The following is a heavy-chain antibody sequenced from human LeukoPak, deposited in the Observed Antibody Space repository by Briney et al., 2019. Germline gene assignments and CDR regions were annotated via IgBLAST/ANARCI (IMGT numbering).Heavy chain of an antibody. CDR1: DDSFSSHY. J-gene: IGHJ3*02. D-gene: IGHD4-17*01. Sequence: SETLSLTCAVSDDSFSSHYWTWIRQPPGKGLEWIGYISYIGTTNYNPALKSRVTPSIDTSKNQFSLKLRSVTAADTAVYYCARDLVTVTKGFDIWGQGTMVSVSS. CDR3: ARDLVTVTKGFDI. V-gene: IGHV4-59*11. CDR2: ISYIGTT.